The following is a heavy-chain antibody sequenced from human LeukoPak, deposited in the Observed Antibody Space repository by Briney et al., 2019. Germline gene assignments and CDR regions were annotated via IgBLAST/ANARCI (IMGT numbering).Heavy chain of an antibody. CDR2: IIPIFGTA. CDR3: ARERYCTNGVCYGLFDY. J-gene: IGHJ4*02. V-gene: IGHV1-69*13. CDR1: GGTFSSYA. Sequence: SVKVSCKASGGTFSSYAISWVRQAPGQGLGWMGGIIPIFGTANYAQKFQGRVTITADESTSTAYMELSSLGSEDTAVYYCARERYCTNGVCYGLFDYWGQGTLVTVSS. D-gene: IGHD2-8*01.